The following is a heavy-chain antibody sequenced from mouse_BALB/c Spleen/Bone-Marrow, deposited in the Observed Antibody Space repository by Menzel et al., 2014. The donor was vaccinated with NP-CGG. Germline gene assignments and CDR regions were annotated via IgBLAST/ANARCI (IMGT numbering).Heavy chain of an antibody. Sequence: EVQLVESGGGLVQPGGSLRLSCATSGFTFTDYYMSWVRQPPGKALEWLGFIRNKAKGYTSENSASVKGRFTISRDNSQSIRYLQMNTLRAEDSATYYCARDINYDIYWYFDVWGAGTTVTVSS. CDR1: GFTFTDYY. CDR3: ARDINYDIYWYFDV. D-gene: IGHD2-4*01. CDR2: IRNKAKGYTS. V-gene: IGHV7-3*02. J-gene: IGHJ1*01.